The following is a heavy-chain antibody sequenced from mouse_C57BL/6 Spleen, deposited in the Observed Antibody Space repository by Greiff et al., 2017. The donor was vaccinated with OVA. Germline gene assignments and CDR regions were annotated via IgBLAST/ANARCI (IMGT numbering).Heavy chain of an antibody. CDR1: GYTFTDYA. CDR2: IDPETGGT. V-gene: IGHV1-15*01. CDR3: TRTYYSNYRWYFDV. D-gene: IGHD2-5*01. Sequence: QVQLKQSGAELVRPGASVTLSCKASGYTFTDYAMHWVKQTPVHGLEWIGAIDPETGGTAYNQKFKGKAILTADKSSSTAYMELRSLTSEDSAVYYCTRTYYSNYRWYFDVWGTGTTVTVSS. J-gene: IGHJ1*03.